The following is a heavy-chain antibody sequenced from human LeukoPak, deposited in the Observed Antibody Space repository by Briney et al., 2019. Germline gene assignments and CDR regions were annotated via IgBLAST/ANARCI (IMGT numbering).Heavy chain of an antibody. V-gene: IGHV4-61*02. Sequence: SETLSLTCTVSGGSISSGSYYWSWIRQPAGKGLEWIGRIYTSGSTNYNPSLKSRVTISVDTSKNQFSLKLSSVTAADTAVYYCARARSSGYYPLNYWGQGTLVTVSS. CDR1: GGSISSGSYY. J-gene: IGHJ4*02. D-gene: IGHD3-22*01. CDR3: ARARSSGYYPLNY. CDR2: IYTSGST.